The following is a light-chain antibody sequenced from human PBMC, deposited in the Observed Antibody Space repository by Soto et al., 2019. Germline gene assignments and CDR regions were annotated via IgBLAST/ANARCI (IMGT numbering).Light chain of an antibody. V-gene: IGKV3-20*01. J-gene: IGKJ1*01. CDR1: QSVSSTF. Sequence: EIVLTQSPGTLSLSPGERATLSCRASQSVSSTFLAWFQQKPGQAPRLLIYGASSRATGIPDRFSSSGSGTDFTLTINRLEPEDFAVYYCQQFGTSPLWTFGQGTKVEIK. CDR3: QQFGTSPLWT. CDR2: GAS.